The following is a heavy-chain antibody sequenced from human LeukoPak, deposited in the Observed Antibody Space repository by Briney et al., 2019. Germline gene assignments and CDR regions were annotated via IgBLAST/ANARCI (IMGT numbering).Heavy chain of an antibody. CDR1: GFTFSSYS. V-gene: IGHV3-21*01. D-gene: IGHD6-13*01. CDR3: ASPGYSSSWYGYFQH. J-gene: IGHJ1*01. Sequence: SLRXSCAASGFTFSSYSMNWVRQAPGKGLEWVSSISSSSSYIYYADSVKGRFTISRDNAKNSLYLQMNSLRAEDTAVYYCASPGYSSSWYGYFQHWGQGTLVTVSS. CDR2: ISSSSSYI.